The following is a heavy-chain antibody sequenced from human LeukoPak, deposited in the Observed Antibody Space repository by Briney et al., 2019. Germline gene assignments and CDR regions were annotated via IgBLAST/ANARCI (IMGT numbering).Heavy chain of an antibody. D-gene: IGHD2-15*01. V-gene: IGHV3-21*01. Sequence: GGSLRLSCAASGFTFSSYSMNWVRQAPGKGLEWVSSISSSSSYIYYADSVKGRFTISRDNAKNSLYLQMNSLRAEDTAVYYWARAMGGEYFRGGSCYSAGYYYYGMDVWGQGTTVTVSS. CDR3: ARAMGGEYFRGGSCYSAGYYYYGMDV. CDR1: GFTFSSYS. J-gene: IGHJ6*02. CDR2: ISSSSSYI.